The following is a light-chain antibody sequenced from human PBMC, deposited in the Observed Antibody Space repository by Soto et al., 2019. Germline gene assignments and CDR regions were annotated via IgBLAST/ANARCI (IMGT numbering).Light chain of an antibody. CDR3: QQYGSSPGT. CDR2: GAS. J-gene: IGKJ1*01. V-gene: IGKV3-20*01. CDR1: QSVSSSY. Sequence: EIVLTQSPGTLSLSPGERATLSCRAGQSVSSSYLAWYQQKPGQAPRLLIYGASSRATGIPDRFSGSGSGTDFTLTISRLEPEDFAVHYCQQYGSSPGTFGQGTKVEIK.